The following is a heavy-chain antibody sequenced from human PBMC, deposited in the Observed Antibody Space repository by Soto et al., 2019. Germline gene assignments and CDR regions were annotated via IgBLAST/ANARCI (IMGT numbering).Heavy chain of an antibody. CDR2: ISYDGSNK. V-gene: IGHV3-30*18. J-gene: IGHJ6*03. CDR3: AKMKGDDFWSGYYSPAQHRGAWYYMDV. Sequence: QVQLVESGGGVVQPGRSLRLSCAASGFTFSSYGMHWVRQAPGKGLEWVAVISYDGSNKYYADSVKGRFTISRDNSKNEMYLQMNSPRADDTAVYYCAKMKGDDFWSGYYSPAQHRGAWYYMDVWGKGTTVTVSS. CDR1: GFTFSSYG. D-gene: IGHD3-3*01.